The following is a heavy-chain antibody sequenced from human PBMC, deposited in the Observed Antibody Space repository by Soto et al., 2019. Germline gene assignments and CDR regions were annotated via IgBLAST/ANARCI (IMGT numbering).Heavy chain of an antibody. D-gene: IGHD3-3*01. Sequence: PSETLSLTCTVSGGSISNYHCNWIRQPAGKGLEWIGRIDTSGSTNYNPSLKSRVTMSVDTSKQEFSLKLSSVTAADTALYYCARGGQDFWSGPFDYWGRGALVTVSS. CDR2: IDTSGST. CDR1: GGSISNYH. CDR3: ARGGQDFWSGPFDY. V-gene: IGHV4-4*07. J-gene: IGHJ4*02.